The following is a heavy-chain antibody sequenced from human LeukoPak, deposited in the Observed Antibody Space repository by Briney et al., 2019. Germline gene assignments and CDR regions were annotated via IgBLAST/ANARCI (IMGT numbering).Heavy chain of an antibody. CDR3: ALSSGNYAIPFDY. J-gene: IGHJ4*02. V-gene: IGHV3-7*01. CDR1: GFTFSRYW. Sequence: GGSLTLSXAASGFTFSRYWMSWVRQAPGKGLEWVANTKQDGSEKYYPESVKGRFTISRDNAKNSLYLHMNSLRGEDTAVYYCALSSGNYAIPFDYWGQGTLVTVSS. D-gene: IGHD1-26*01. CDR2: TKQDGSEK.